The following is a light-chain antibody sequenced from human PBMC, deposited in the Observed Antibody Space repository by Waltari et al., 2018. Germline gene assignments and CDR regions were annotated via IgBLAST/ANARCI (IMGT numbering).Light chain of an antibody. CDR3: QHYASALT. J-gene: IGKJ4*01. V-gene: IGKV1-5*03. CDR2: EAS. Sequence: DIQMTQSPSTLSASVGDRVTITCRASQSISSWLAWYQQKPGIAPKLLIYEASTLDSGVPSRFSGSGSGTEFTLTISSLQPDDFATYYCQHYASALTFGGGTKVEVK. CDR1: QSISSW.